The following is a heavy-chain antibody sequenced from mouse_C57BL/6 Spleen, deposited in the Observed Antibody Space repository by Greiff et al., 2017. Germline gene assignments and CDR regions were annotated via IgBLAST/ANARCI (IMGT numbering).Heavy chain of an antibody. Sequence: QVQLKQSGAELVKPGASVKISCKASGYAFSSYWMNWVKQRPGKGLEWIGQIYPGDGDTNYNGKFKGKATLTADKSSSTAYMQLSSLTSEDSAVYFCARAYYSNYEYAMDYWGQGTSVTVSS. D-gene: IGHD2-5*01. V-gene: IGHV1-80*01. CDR1: GYAFSSYW. CDR3: ARAYYSNYEYAMDY. CDR2: IYPGDGDT. J-gene: IGHJ4*01.